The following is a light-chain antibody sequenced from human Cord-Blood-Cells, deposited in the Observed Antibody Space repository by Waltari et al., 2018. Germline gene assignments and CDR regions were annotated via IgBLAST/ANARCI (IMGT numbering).Light chain of an antibody. CDR2: AAS. Sequence: DIQLTQSPSFLSASHGDRVTITCRTSQGISSYLAWYQQKPGKAPKLLIYAASTLQSGVPSRFSGSGSGTEFTLTISSLQPEDFATYYCQQLNSYPWTFGQGTKVEIK. CDR3: QQLNSYPWT. V-gene: IGKV1-9*01. CDR1: QGISSY. J-gene: IGKJ1*01.